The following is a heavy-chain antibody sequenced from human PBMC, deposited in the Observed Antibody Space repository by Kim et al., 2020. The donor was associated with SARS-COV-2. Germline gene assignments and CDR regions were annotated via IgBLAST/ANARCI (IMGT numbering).Heavy chain of an antibody. J-gene: IGHJ3*02. CDR3: ARDTVSGAVAGEAHDAFDI. V-gene: IGHV3-11*05. Sequence: GRFTISRDNAKNSLYLQMNSLRAEDTAVYYCARDTVSGAVAGEAHDAFDIWGQGTMVTVSS. D-gene: IGHD6-19*01.